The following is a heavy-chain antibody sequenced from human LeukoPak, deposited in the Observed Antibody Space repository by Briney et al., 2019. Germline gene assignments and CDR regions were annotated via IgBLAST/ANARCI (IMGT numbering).Heavy chain of an antibody. Sequence: PGGSLRLSCAAFGFTFSDYYMSWIRQAPGKGLEWVSYISSNGSTIYYADSVKGRFTISRDNAKNSLYLQMNSLRAEDTAVYYCARAAKRITMVRGVSFSWFDPWGQGTLVTVSS. CDR1: GFTFSDYY. V-gene: IGHV3-11*01. CDR2: ISSNGSTI. CDR3: ARAAKRITMVRGVSFSWFDP. D-gene: IGHD3-10*01. J-gene: IGHJ5*02.